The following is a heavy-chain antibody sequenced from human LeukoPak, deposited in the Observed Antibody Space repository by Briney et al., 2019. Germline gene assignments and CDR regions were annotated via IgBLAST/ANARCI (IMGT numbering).Heavy chain of an antibody. CDR1: GGSISSYY. CDR3: ARDGVNYYGSGSYYELDY. Sequence: PSETLSLTCTVSGGSISSYYWSWIRQPPGKGLEWIGYIYYSGSTNYNPSLKSRVTISVDTSKNQFSLKLSSVTAADTAVYYCARDGVNYYGSGSYYELDYWGQGTLVTVSS. D-gene: IGHD3-10*01. V-gene: IGHV4-59*12. CDR2: IYYSGST. J-gene: IGHJ4*02.